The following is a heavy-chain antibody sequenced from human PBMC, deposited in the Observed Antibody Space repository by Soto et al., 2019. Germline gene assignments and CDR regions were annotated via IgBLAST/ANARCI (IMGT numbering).Heavy chain of an antibody. Sequence: PGGSLRLSCAASGFTFSSYAMSWVRQAPGKGLEWVSAISGSGGSTYYADSVKGRFTISRDNSKNTLYLQMNSLRAEDTAVYYCAKDLVPGRFLEWLLTSAFDPWGQGTLVTVSS. CDR3: AKDLVPGRFLEWLLTSAFDP. CDR2: ISGSGGST. CDR1: GFTFSSYA. D-gene: IGHD3-3*01. J-gene: IGHJ5*02. V-gene: IGHV3-23*01.